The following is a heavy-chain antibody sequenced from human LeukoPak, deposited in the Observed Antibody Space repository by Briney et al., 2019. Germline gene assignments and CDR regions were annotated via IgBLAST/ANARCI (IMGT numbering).Heavy chain of an antibody. V-gene: IGHV4-59*01. J-gene: IGHJ5*02. CDR2: VYHSGGT. CDR3: ARDNADYALGGDWFDP. CDR1: GGSISGYY. D-gene: IGHD3-10*01. Sequence: PSETLSLTCTVSGGSISGYYWTWIRQPPGKGLEWIGYVYHSGGTSYNPSLKSRVTIAVDTSKNQFSLKLTSVTAADTAVYYCARDNADYALGGDWFDPWGQGTLVTVSS.